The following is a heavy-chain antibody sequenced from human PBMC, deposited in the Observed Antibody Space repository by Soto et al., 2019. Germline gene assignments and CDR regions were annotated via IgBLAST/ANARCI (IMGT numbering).Heavy chain of an antibody. CDR3: ARERITMVRGVTPPNWFDP. CDR1: GGSVSSGSYY. CDR2: IYYSGST. J-gene: IGHJ5*02. Sequence: SETLSLTCTVSGGSVSSGSYYWSWIRQPPGKGLEWIGYIYYSGSTNYNPSLKSRVTISVDTSKNQFSLKLSSATAADTAVYYCARERITMVRGVTPPNWFDPWGQGTLVTVSS. V-gene: IGHV4-61*01. D-gene: IGHD3-10*01.